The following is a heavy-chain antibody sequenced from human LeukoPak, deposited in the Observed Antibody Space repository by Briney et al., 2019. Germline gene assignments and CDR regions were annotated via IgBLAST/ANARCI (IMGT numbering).Heavy chain of an antibody. CDR2: IIPIFGTA. V-gene: IGHV1-69*13. Sequence: GASVKVSCKASGYTFTSYGISWVRQAPGQELEWMGGIIPIFGTANYAQKFQGRVTITADESTSTAYMELSSLRSEDTAVYYCARVSPPDYSDSSGPRVLDYYMDVWGKGTTVTVSS. CDR3: ARVSPPDYSDSSGPRVLDYYMDV. CDR1: GYTFTSYG. D-gene: IGHD3-22*01. J-gene: IGHJ6*03.